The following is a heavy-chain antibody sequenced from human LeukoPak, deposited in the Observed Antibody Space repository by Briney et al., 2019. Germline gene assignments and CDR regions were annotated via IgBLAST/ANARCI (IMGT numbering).Heavy chain of an antibody. CDR3: ARDGLLGYFDY. D-gene: IGHD7-27*01. V-gene: IGHV3-30-3*01. CDR1: GFTFSSYA. J-gene: IGHJ4*02. Sequence: GRSLRLSCAASGFTFSSYAMHWVRQAPGKGLEWVAAISYDGSNKYYADSVKGRFTISRDNSKNTLYLQMNSLRAEDTAVYYCARDGLLGYFDYWGQGTLVTVSS. CDR2: ISYDGSNK.